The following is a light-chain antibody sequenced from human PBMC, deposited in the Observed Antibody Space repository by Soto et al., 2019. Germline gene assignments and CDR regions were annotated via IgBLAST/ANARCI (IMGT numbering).Light chain of an antibody. V-gene: IGLV1-47*01. CDR2: RNN. Sequence: QSVLTQPPSASGTRGQRVTMSGSGSSSNIGSNYVYWYQQLPGTAPKLLIYRNNQRPSGVPDRFSGSKSGTSASLAISGLRSEDGADYYCAAWDDSLSGYVFGTGTKVTVL. CDR1: SSNIGSNY. CDR3: AAWDDSLSGYV. J-gene: IGLJ1*01.